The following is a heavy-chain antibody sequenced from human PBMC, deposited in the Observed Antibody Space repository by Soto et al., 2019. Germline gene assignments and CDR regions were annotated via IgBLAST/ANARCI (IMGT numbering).Heavy chain of an antibody. CDR3: ARHALPSLSSGPYYYYYGMDV. D-gene: IGHD3-10*01. V-gene: IGHV5-51*01. Sequence: GESLKISCKGSGYSFTSYWIGWVRQMPGKGLEWMGIIYPGDSDTRYSPSFQGQVTISADKSISTAYLQWSSLKASDTAMYYCARHALPSLSSGPYYYYYGMDVWGQGTTVTVSS. CDR1: GYSFTSYW. CDR2: IYPGDSDT. J-gene: IGHJ6*02.